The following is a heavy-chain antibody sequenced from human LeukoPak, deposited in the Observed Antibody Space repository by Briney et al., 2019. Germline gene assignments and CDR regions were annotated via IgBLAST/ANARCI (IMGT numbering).Heavy chain of an antibody. CDR3: ARDWVYKIDY. Sequence: GGPLRLSCETAGFTFSSYVMHWVRRTPGKGLVWFSRISHDGIISYADSVKGRFTISRDNAKNTLILQMNSLRVEDTAVYYCARDWVYKIDYWGRGTLVTVSS. CDR1: GFTFSSYV. CDR2: ISHDGII. J-gene: IGHJ4*02. V-gene: IGHV3-74*01. D-gene: IGHD5-24*01.